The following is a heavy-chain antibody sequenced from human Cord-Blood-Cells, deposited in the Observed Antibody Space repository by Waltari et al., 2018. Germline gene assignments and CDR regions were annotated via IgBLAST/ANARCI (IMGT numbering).Heavy chain of an antibody. CDR2: ISYDGSNK. CDR3: AREGVWNAFDI. J-gene: IGHJ3*02. CDR1: GFTFSSYG. Sequence: QVQLVESGGGVVQPGRSLRLSCAASGFTFSSYGMHWARQAPGKGLEWVAVISYDGSNKYYADSVKGRFTISRDNSKNTLYLQMNSLRAEDTAVYYCAREGVWNAFDIWGQGTMVTVSS. V-gene: IGHV3-30*03. D-gene: IGHD2-8*01.